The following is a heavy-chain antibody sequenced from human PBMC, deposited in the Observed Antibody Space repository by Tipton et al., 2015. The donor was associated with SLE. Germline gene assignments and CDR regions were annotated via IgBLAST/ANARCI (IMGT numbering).Heavy chain of an antibody. Sequence: TLSLTCTVSGGSVSSHYWSWIRQPPGKGLEWIGYIYYSGSTNYNPSLKSRVTISVDTSKNQFSLKLSSVTAADTAVYYCARGYSSGWYGGFDPRGQGTLVTVSS. D-gene: IGHD6-19*01. CDR1: GGSVSSHY. V-gene: IGHV4-59*02. CDR3: ARGYSSGWYGGFDP. J-gene: IGHJ5*02. CDR2: IYYSGST.